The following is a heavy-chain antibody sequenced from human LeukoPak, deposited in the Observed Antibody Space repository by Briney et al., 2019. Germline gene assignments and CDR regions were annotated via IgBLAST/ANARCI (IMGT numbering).Heavy chain of an antibody. J-gene: IGHJ4*02. V-gene: IGHV3-30*01. CDR1: GFTFRSYS. CDR2: ISYDGSYE. Sequence: PGGSLRLSCAASGFTFRSYSMHWVRQAPGKGLEWVAVISYDGSYEYYAASVKGRFTISRDNSNNTLYLQMNSLRPEDTAVYYCARDSPIVVVPAAREEDYFDYWGQGTLVTVSS. CDR3: ARDSPIVVVPAAREEDYFDY. D-gene: IGHD2-2*01.